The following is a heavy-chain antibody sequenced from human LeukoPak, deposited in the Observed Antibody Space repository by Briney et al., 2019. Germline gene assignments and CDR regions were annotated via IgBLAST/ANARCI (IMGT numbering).Heavy chain of an antibody. CDR1: GYTLTDYY. J-gene: IGHJ4*02. V-gene: IGHV1-69-2*01. CDR3: ATAVATTEIDY. CDR2: VAPEDGET. Sequence: VKLSRKVSGYTLTDYYMHCVQHAPGKGLEWMGLVAPEDGETIYAEKFQRRVTITADTTTDTAYMELSSLRSEDTVVYYCATAVATTEIDYWGQGTLVTVSS. D-gene: IGHD4-23*01.